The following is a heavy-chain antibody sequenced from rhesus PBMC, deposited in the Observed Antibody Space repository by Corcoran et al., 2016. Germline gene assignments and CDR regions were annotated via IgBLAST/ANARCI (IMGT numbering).Heavy chain of an antibody. Sequence: QVQLQESGPGLVKPSETLSLTCAVSGASFIRYWWIWFRDPPGKGLVWIGEINGNSGNTFYNPSLKSRVTISKDASKSQFSLKLSSVTAADTAVYYCARGNGGQDYWGQGVLVTVSS. J-gene: IGHJ4*01. CDR1: GASFIRYW. CDR3: ARGNGGQDY. V-gene: IGHV4-80*01. CDR2: INGNSGNT. D-gene: IGHD1-32*01.